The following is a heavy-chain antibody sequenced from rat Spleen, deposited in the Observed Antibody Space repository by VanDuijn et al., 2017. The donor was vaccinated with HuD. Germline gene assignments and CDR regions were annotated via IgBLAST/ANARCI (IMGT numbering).Heavy chain of an antibody. Sequence: EVQLQESGPGLVKPSQSLSLTCSVTGHSITSNYWGWIRKFPGNKMAWMGYIGYSGRSSYNPSLKSRISITRDTSKNQFFLQLNSVTTEDTATYYCARYASITRAPRYWGQGVMVTVSS. CDR3: ARYASITRAPRY. D-gene: IGHD1-1*01. J-gene: IGHJ2*01. V-gene: IGHV3-1*01. CDR1: GHSITSNY. CDR2: IGYSGRS.